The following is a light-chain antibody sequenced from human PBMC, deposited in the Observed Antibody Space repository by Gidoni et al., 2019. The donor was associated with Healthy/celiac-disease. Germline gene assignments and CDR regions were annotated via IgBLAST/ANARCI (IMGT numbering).Light chain of an antibody. CDR3: QQYNNWPPLT. CDR1: QGVRDK. Sequence: VMTQTPGTLSVSPGERVTLSCRASQGVRDKVAWYQRKPGLAPRLLIYAATFRATGIPARFSGSGSGTEFTLTIISLQSEDSAVYYCQQYNNWPPLTFGGGTKVEIK. CDR2: AAT. J-gene: IGKJ4*01. V-gene: IGKV3D-15*01.